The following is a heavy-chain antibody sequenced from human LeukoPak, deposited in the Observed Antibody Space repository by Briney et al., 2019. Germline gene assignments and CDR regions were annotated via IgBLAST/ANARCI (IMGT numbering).Heavy chain of an antibody. D-gene: IGHD1-14*01. CDR1: GFTFSSYA. CDR2: ISYDGSED. J-gene: IGHJ5*02. Sequence: GGSLRLSCAASGFTFSSYAMYWVRQAPGKGLEWVAAISYDGSEDYYADSVKGRFTISRDNSENTLYLQMNTPRAEDTAVYHCASTNYRGGTTGYNWFDPWGQGTLVTVSS. CDR3: ASTNYRGGTTGYNWFDP. V-gene: IGHV3-30-3*01.